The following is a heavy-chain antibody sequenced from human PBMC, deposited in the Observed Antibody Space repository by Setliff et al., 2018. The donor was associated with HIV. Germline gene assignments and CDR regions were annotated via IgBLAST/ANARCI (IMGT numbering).Heavy chain of an antibody. CDR2: IYYSGST. J-gene: IGHJ6*03. V-gene: IGHV4-59*08. CDR3: ARHRDPPGSSWIFYYYYMDL. D-gene: IGHD6-13*01. Sequence: SETLSLTCTVSSDSISPYYWSWIRQPPGRGLEWIGFIYYSGSTNYSPSLKSRVTISLDSSKDQFSLKRSSATAADTGIYYCARHRDPPGSSWIFYYYYMDLWGGGTTVTVSS. CDR1: SDSISPYY.